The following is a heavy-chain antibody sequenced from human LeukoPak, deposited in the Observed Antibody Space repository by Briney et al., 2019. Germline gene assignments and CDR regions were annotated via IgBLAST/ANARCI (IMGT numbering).Heavy chain of an antibody. J-gene: IGHJ4*02. Sequence: SETLSLTCTASGGAISSYYWSWIRQPPGKGLEWIAYIHYSGNTNYSPSLKSRVTISVDTSKNQFSLRLTSVTAADTAVYCCARSGTVTNFDYWGQGTLVSVSS. V-gene: IGHV4-59*01. CDR1: GGAISSYY. D-gene: IGHD4-17*01. CDR2: IHYSGNT. CDR3: ARSGTVTNFDY.